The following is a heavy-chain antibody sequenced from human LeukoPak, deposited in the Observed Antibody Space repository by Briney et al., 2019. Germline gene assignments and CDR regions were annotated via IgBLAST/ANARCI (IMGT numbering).Heavy chain of an antibody. J-gene: IGHJ4*02. D-gene: IGHD1-26*01. CDR3: ARDLNSRGWELPRDY. CDR2: TTYDGTYK. Sequence: GRSLRLSCVASGFTFRNYAMHWVRQAPGKGLEWVALTTYDGTYKFYADSVKGRFTISRDNSKNTLYLQMKSLRAEDTAVYYCARDLNSRGWELPRDYWGQGTLVTVSS. V-gene: IGHV3-30-3*01. CDR1: GFTFRNYA.